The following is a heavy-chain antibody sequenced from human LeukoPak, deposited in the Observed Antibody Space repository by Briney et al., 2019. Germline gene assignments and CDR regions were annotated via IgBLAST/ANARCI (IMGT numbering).Heavy chain of an antibody. J-gene: IGHJ4*02. D-gene: IGHD6-13*01. V-gene: IGHV1-69*05. CDR1: GGTFSSYA. CDR3: ACPATSSSWYNFDY. Sequence: SVKVSCKASGGTFSSYAISWVRRAPGQGLEWMGGIIPIFGTANYAQKFQGRVTITTDESTSTAYMELSSLRSEDTAVYYCACPATSSSWYNFDYWGQGTLVTVSS. CDR2: IIPIFGTA.